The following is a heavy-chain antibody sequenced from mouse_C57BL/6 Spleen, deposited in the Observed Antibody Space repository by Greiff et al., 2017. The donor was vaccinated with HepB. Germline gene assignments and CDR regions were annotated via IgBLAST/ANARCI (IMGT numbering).Heavy chain of an antibody. V-gene: IGHV3-6*01. CDR1: GYSITSGYY. Sequence: EVQLQESGPGLVKPSQSLSLTCSVTGYSITSGYYWNWIRQFPGTKLEWMGYISYDGSNNYKPSLKNRISITRETSKNQFFLKLNSVTTEDTATYYCAREEEYDYDGSWFAYWGQGTLVTVSA. D-gene: IGHD2-4*01. J-gene: IGHJ3*01. CDR3: AREEEYDYDGSWFAY. CDR2: ISYDGSN.